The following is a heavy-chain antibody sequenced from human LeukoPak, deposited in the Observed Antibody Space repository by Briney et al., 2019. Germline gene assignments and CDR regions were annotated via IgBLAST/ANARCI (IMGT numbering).Heavy chain of an antibody. CDR3: ARGVRSAAGYYYMDV. D-gene: IGHD4-17*01. CDR2: INHSGGT. J-gene: IGHJ6*03. V-gene: IGHV4-34*01. CDR1: GGSFSGYY. Sequence: SETLSLTCAVYGGSFSGYYWSWIRQPPGKGLEWIGEINHSGGTNYNPSLKSRVTISVDTSKNQFSLKLSSVTAADTAVYYCARGVRSAAGYYYMDVWGKGTTVTVSS.